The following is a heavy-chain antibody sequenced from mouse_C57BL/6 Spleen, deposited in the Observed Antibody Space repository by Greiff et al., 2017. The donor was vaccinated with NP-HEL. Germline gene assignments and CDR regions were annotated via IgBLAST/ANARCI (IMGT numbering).Heavy chain of an antibody. V-gene: IGHV1-4*01. Sequence: VQLQQSGAELVRPGASVKMSCKASGYTFTSYTMHWVKQRPGQGLEWIGYINPSSSYTKYNQKFKDKATLTADKSSSTAYMQLSSLTSEDSAVYYCARPGTTVVADYWGQGTTLTVSS. J-gene: IGHJ2*01. D-gene: IGHD1-1*01. CDR3: ARPGTTVVADY. CDR2: INPSSSYT. CDR1: GYTFTSYT.